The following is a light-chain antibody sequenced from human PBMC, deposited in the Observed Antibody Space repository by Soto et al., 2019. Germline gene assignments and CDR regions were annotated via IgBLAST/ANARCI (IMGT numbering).Light chain of an antibody. Sequence: EIVLTQSPGPLSLSPGERATLSCRSSQSVDNSYLAWYQQKPGQAPRLLIYGASSRATGIPDRFSGSGSGTAFTLTISRLEPEDVAVYYCQQYRSSPPYTFGQGTKLEIK. J-gene: IGKJ2*01. CDR2: GAS. CDR1: QSVDNSY. CDR3: QQYRSSPPYT. V-gene: IGKV3-20*01.